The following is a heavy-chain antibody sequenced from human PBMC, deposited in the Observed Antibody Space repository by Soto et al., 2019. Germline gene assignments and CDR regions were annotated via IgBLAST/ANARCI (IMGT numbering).Heavy chain of an antibody. V-gene: IGHV4-30-4*01. CDR2: IYYSGST. CDR3: ARQIYDSDTGPNFQYYFDS. D-gene: IGHD3-22*01. CDR1: GGSISSGDYY. J-gene: IGHJ4*02. Sequence: SETLSLTCTVSGGSISSGDYYWSWIRQPPGKGLEWIGYIYYSGSTYYNPSLKSRVTISVDTSKNQFSLKLSSVTAADTAVHYCARQIYDSDTGPNFQYYFDSWGQGTPVTVSS.